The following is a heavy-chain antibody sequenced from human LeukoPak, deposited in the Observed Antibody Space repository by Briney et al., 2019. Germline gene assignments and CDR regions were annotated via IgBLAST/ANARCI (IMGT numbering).Heavy chain of an antibody. CDR3: ARFIFDSAFDI. CDR2: IYYSGST. V-gene: IGHV4-59*01. D-gene: IGHD2-21*01. Sequence: GSLRLSCAASGFTFSSYGMSWVRQAPGKGLEWIGYIYYSGSTNYNPSLKSRVTISVDTSKNQFSLKLSSVSAADTAVYYCARFIFDSAFDIWGQGTMVTVSS. J-gene: IGHJ3*02. CDR1: GFTFSSYG.